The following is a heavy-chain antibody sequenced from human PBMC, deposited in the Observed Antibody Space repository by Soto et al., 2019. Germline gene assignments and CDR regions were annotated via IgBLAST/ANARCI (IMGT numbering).Heavy chain of an antibody. V-gene: IGHV3-11*06. CDR2: IVIGSDYT. D-gene: IGHD5-18*01. CDR3: ARDRDVNTPNGFVVF. J-gene: IGHJ4*02. Sequence: PGGSLRLSCAASGFTVSSNYMSWVRQAPGKGLEWVSYIVIGSDYTNYADSVKGRFTISRDNAKNSLYLEMNSLTVEDTAVYYCARDRDVNTPNGFVVFWGQGTLVTVSS. CDR1: GFTVSSNY.